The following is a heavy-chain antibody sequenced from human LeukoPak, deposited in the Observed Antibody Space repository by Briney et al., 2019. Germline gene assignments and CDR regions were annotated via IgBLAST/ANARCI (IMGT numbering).Heavy chain of an antibody. CDR2: INLRGST. CDR3: AHLDNYDLHFDY. V-gene: IGHV4-34*01. J-gene: IGHJ4*02. D-gene: IGHD3-22*01. Sequence: SETLSLTCAVYGGSFNDYYWNWIRQPPGKGLEWIGEINLRGSTTYNPSLKSRVTISLDTSKNQFSLKVISMTAADTAAYYCAHLDNYDLHFDYWGQGTLVTVSS. CDR1: GGSFNDYY.